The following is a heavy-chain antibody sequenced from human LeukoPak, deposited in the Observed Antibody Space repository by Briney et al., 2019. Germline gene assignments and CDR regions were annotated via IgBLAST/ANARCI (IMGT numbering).Heavy chain of an antibody. Sequence: ASVKVSCKASGYTFTSYGISWVRQAPGQGLEWMGWISAYNGNTNYARKLQGRVTMTTDTSTSTAYMELRSLRSDDTAVYYCGRERPEYYEKCGYYRDNFDYWGQGTLVTVSS. J-gene: IGHJ4*02. D-gene: IGHD3-22*01. V-gene: IGHV1-18*01. CDR1: GYTFTSYG. CDR3: GRERPEYYEKCGYYRDNFDY. CDR2: ISAYNGNT.